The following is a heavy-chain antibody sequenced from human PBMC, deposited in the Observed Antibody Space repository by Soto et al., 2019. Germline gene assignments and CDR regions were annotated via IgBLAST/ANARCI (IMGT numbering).Heavy chain of an antibody. V-gene: IGHV1-2*04. D-gene: IGHD6-19*01. J-gene: IGHJ4*02. CDR1: GYTFTGYY. CDR2: INPNSGGT. CDR3: ARLRGSGWSKFDY. Sequence: ASVKVSCKASGYTFTGYYMHWVRQAPGQGLEWMGWINPNSGGTNYAQKFQGWVTMTRDTSISTAYMELRSLRSDDTAVYYCARLRGSGWSKFDYWGQGTLVTVSS.